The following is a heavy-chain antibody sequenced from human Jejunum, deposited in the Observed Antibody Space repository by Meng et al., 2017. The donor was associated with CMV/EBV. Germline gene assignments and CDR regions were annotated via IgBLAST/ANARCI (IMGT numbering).Heavy chain of an antibody. J-gene: IGHJ4*02. V-gene: IGHV3-21*06. CDR1: GFTFSTYG. CDR3: ARLEPLAAGGFFDY. D-gene: IGHD6-13*01. Sequence: GFTFSTYGLNWVRPSPGAGLEWVSSISPSGSYKYYADSVKGRFTISRDNAKNSVHLDMNSLRAEDTAVYYCARLEPLAAGGFFDYWGQGTPVTVSS. CDR2: ISPSGSYK.